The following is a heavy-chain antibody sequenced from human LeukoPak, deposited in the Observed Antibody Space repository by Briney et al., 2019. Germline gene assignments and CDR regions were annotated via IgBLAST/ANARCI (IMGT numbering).Heavy chain of an antibody. J-gene: IGHJ4*02. D-gene: IGHD5-12*01. CDR2: FDPEDGET. V-gene: IGHV1-24*01. Sequence: ASVKVSCKVSGYTLTELSMHWVRQAPGKGLEWMGGFDPEDGETIYAQKFQDRVTMTEDTSTDTAYMELSSLRSEDTAVYYCATDPLSRFRIGQTRYAANYWGQGILVTVSS. CDR1: GYTLTELS. CDR3: ATDPLSRFRIGQTRYAANY.